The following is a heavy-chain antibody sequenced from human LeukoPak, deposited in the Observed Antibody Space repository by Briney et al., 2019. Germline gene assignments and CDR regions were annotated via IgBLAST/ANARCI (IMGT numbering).Heavy chain of an antibody. J-gene: IGHJ3*02. Sequence: GGSLRLSCAASGFTFSSYSMNWVRQAPGKGLEWVSSISSSSSYIYYADSVKGRFTISRDNAKNSLYLQMNSLKAEDTAVYYCARETPPTMVRGVHAFDIWGQGTMVTVPS. CDR3: ARETPPTMVRGVHAFDI. D-gene: IGHD3-10*01. CDR2: ISSSSSYI. CDR1: GFTFSSYS. V-gene: IGHV3-21*01.